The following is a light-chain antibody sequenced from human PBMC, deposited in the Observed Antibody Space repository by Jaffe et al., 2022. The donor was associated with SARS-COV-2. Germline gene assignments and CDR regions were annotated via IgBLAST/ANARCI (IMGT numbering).Light chain of an antibody. Sequence: EIVLTQSPGTLSLSPGETATLSCRASQSVSTSYLAWYQQKPGQAPRVLIYGASSRATGIPDRFSGSGSGTDFTLTISRLEPEDFAVYYCQQYGSSLLTFGGGTKVEIK. V-gene: IGKV3-20*01. CDR2: GAS. CDR3: QQYGSSLLT. J-gene: IGKJ4*01. CDR1: QSVSTSY.